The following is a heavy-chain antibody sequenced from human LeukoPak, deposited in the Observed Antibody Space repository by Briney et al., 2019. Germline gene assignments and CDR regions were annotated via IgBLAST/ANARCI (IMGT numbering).Heavy chain of an antibody. CDR3: ARDSRGYYDSSGYFDH. CDR1: GDSVSSDSYY. J-gene: IGHJ4*02. Sequence: SETLSLTCTVSGDSVSSDSYYWSWIRQPPGEGLEWTGYVYYSGTTKQNPSLKSRVTLSVDTSKNQLYLKLNSVTAAETAVYYCARDSRGYYDSSGYFDHWGQGTLVTVSS. D-gene: IGHD3-22*01. V-gene: IGHV4-61*01. CDR2: VYYSGTT.